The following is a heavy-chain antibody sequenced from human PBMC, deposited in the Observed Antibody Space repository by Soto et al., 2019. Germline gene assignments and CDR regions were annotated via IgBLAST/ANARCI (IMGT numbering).Heavy chain of an antibody. D-gene: IGHD6-19*01. CDR2: INPSGGST. J-gene: IGHJ4*02. V-gene: IGHV1-46*01. CDR1: GYTFTSYY. Sequence: QVQLVQSGAEVKKPGASVKVSCKASGYTFTSYYMHWVRQAPGQGLEWMGIINPSGGSTSYAQKFRGRFTMTRDTSTSTVYMELSSRRSEDTAVYYCASNLGWSSGWYNWGQGPLVTVSS. CDR3: ASNLGWSSGWYN.